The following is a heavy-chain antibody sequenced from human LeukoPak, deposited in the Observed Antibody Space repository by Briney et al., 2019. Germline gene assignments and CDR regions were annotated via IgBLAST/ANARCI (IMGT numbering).Heavy chain of an antibody. V-gene: IGHV1-2*02. CDR1: GYTFTGYY. CDR3: ARDIGGYYYDSSGFFDP. CDR2: INPNSGGT. J-gene: IGHJ5*02. D-gene: IGHD3-22*01. Sequence: ASVKVSCKASGYTFTGYYMHWVRQAPGQGLEWMGWINPNSGGTNYAQKFQGRVTMTRDTSISTAYMELSRLRSDDTAVYYCARDIGGYYYDSSGFFDPWGQGTLVTVSS.